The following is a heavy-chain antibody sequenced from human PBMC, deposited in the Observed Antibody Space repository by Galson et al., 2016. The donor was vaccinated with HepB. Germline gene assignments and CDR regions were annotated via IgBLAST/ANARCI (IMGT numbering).Heavy chain of an antibody. CDR1: GFTFRTFS. CDR2: IGGDSDTI. Sequence: LRLSCAASGFTFRTFSMDWVRQAPGKGLEWVSYIGGDSDTIYYADSVKGRFTISRDNAKSSLNLQMNALRDEDTAVYYCARGLYSNSFDLWGQGTPVTVS. D-gene: IGHD4-11*01. CDR3: ARGLYSNSFDL. V-gene: IGHV3-48*02. J-gene: IGHJ5*02.